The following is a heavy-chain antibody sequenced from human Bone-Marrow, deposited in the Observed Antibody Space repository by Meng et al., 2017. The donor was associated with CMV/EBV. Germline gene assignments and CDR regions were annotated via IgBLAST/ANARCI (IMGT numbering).Heavy chain of an antibody. CDR2: ISSSSSYI. CDR1: GFTFSSYS. J-gene: IGHJ4*02. Sequence: GGSLRLSCAASGFTFSSYSMNWVRQAPGKGLEWVSSISSSSSYIYYADSVKGRFTISRDNAKNSLYLQMNSLRAEDTAVYYCARASVGSGWYYFDYWGQGTLVTVSS. D-gene: IGHD6-19*01. CDR3: ARASVGSGWYYFDY. V-gene: IGHV3-21*01.